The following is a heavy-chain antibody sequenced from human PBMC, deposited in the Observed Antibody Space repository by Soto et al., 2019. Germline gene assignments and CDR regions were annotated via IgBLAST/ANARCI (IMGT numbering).Heavy chain of an antibody. CDR1: GGYISSYY. D-gene: IGHD1-7*01. V-gene: IGHV4-59*08. J-gene: IGHJ3*02. Sequence: PSETLSLTCTVSGGYISSYYWSWIRQPPGKGLEWIGYIYYSGSTNYNPSLKSRVTISVDTSKNQFSLKLSFVTAADTAVYYCARRSRRYNWNYGLAFDIWGQGTMVTVSS. CDR3: ARRSRRYNWNYGLAFDI. CDR2: IYYSGST.